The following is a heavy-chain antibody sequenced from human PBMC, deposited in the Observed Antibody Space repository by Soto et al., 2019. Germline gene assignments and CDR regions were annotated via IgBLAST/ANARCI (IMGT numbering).Heavy chain of an antibody. CDR2: IWYDGSNK. CDR1: GFTFSSYG. Sequence: QVQLVESGGGVVQPGRSLRLSCAASGFTFSSYGMHWVRQAPGKGLEWVAVIWYDGSNKYYADSVKGRFTISRDNSKNTLYLQMNSLRAEDTAVYYCARGRQGYCSGGSCYLGVYWGQGTLVTVSS. CDR3: ARGRQGYCSGGSCYLGVY. J-gene: IGHJ4*02. D-gene: IGHD2-15*01. V-gene: IGHV3-33*01.